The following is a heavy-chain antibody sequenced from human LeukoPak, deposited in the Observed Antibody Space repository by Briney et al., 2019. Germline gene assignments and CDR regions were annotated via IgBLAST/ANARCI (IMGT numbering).Heavy chain of an antibody. V-gene: IGHV4-4*07. CDR1: GGSISSYY. D-gene: IGHD3-22*01. J-gene: IGHJ4*02. Sequence: SETLSLTCTVSGGSISSYYWSWIRQPAGKGLEWIGRIYTSGSTNYNPSLKSRVTMSVDTSKNQFSLKLSSVTAADTAVYYCARGRFRYYHSSGPNPFDYWGQGTLVTVSS. CDR2: IYTSGST. CDR3: ARGRFRYYHSSGPNPFDY.